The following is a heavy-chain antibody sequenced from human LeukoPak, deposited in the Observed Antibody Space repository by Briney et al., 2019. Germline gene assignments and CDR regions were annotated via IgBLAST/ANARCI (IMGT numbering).Heavy chain of an antibody. J-gene: IGHJ4*02. CDR2: ISSSSSYI. CDR3: ARDSKDSSSFDY. CDR1: GFTFSSYS. D-gene: IGHD6-6*01. Sequence: GGSLRLSCAASGFTFSSYSMNWVRQAPGKGLEWVSSISSSSSYIYYADSVKGRFTISRDNAKNSLYLQMNSLRAEDTAVYYCARDSKDSSSFDYWGQGTLVTVSS. V-gene: IGHV3-21*01.